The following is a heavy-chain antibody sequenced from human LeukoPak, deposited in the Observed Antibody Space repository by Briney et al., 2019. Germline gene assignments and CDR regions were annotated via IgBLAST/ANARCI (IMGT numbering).Heavy chain of an antibody. D-gene: IGHD3-22*01. CDR2: ISGSGGST. J-gene: IGHJ4*02. Sequence: PGGSLRLSCAASGFTFSSYAMSWVRQAPGKGLEWVSAISGSGGSTYYADSVKGRFTISRDNSKNTLYLQMNSLRAEDTAVYYCAKDNYDSSGYYLGPIDYWGQGTLVTVSS. V-gene: IGHV3-23*01. CDR3: AKDNYDSSGYYLGPIDY. CDR1: GFTFSSYA.